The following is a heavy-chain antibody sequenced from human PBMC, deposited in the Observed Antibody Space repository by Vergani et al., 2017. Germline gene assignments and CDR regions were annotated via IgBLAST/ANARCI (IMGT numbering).Heavy chain of an antibody. CDR2: IYHSGIT. Sequence: QVQLQESGPGLVKPSETLSLTCAVSGYSISSGYYWGWIRQPPGKGLEWIGSIYHSGITNYNPSLKSRVTISVDTSKNQFSLKLSSVTAADTAVYYCASQPHRIAARAPYYYYMDVWGKGTTVTVSS. V-gene: IGHV4-38-2*01. CDR1: GYSISSGYY. D-gene: IGHD6-6*01. J-gene: IGHJ6*03. CDR3: ASQPHRIAARAPYYYYMDV.